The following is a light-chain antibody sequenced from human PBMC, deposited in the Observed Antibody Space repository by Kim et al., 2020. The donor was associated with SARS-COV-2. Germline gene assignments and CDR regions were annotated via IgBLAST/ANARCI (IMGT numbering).Light chain of an antibody. Sequence: ASVGDRVTITCRASKDIGNDLGWYQQSTGRAPKRLIYGAANLQSGVPSRFSGSGSETEFTLTINSLQPEDFATYFCIQHRTYPITFGQGTRLEIK. CDR2: GAA. CDR1: KDIGND. V-gene: IGKV1-17*01. CDR3: IQHRTYPIT. J-gene: IGKJ5*01.